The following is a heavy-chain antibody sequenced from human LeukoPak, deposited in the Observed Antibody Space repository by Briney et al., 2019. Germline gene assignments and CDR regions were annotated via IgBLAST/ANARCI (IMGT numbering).Heavy chain of an antibody. J-gene: IGHJ6*02. CDR3: ANVQSNYYYYGMDV. CDR1: GFTFSSSA. V-gene: IGHV3-23*01. Sequence: GGSLRLSCAASGFTFSSSAMSWVRQVPGKGLEWVSIISSNGGSTYYADSVKGRFTISRDNSKNTLYLQMNSLRVEDTAVYYCANVQSNYYYYGMDVWGQGTTVTVSS. CDR2: ISSNGGST.